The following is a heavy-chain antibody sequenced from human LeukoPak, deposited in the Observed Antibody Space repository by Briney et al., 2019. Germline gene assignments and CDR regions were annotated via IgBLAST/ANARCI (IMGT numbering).Heavy chain of an antibody. D-gene: IGHD2-15*01. Sequence: SETLSLTCTVYGGSFSGYYWSWIRQPPGKGLEWIGEINHSGSTNYNPSLKSRVTISVDTSKDQFSLKLSSVTAADTAVYYCARGGRTPRGRSAFDIWGQGTMVTVSS. CDR1: GGSFSGYY. CDR2: INHSGST. CDR3: ARGGRTPRGRSAFDI. V-gene: IGHV4-34*01. J-gene: IGHJ3*02.